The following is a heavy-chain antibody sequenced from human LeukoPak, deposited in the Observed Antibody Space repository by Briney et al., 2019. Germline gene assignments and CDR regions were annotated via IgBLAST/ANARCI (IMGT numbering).Heavy chain of an antibody. Sequence: GGSLRLSCAASGFTFSTYVMHWVRQAPGKGLQWVAVILYDGSNKYFADSVKGRFIISRDNSKNTLYLQMSSLTAEDTAVYYCARVVAGSVYNSGMDVWGQGTTVTVSS. CDR2: ILYDGSNK. D-gene: IGHD3-10*01. CDR3: ARVVAGSVYNSGMDV. V-gene: IGHV3-30*15. J-gene: IGHJ6*02. CDR1: GFTFSTYV.